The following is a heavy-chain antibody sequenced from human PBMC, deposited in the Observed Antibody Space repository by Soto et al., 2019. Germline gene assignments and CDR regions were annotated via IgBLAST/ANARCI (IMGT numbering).Heavy chain of an antibody. Sequence: QITLKESGPTLVKPTQTLTLTCTFSGFSLSTGRKGVGWIRQPPGKALEWLALIYWDDDKRYSPSLKSRLTIPKDTSTNQVVLTMTNMDPVDTATYYCAHRTVISLSAYFDYWGQGTLVTVSS. CDR1: GFSLSTGRKG. J-gene: IGHJ4*02. CDR3: AHRTVISLSAYFDY. D-gene: IGHD3-16*02. CDR2: IYWDDDK. V-gene: IGHV2-5*02.